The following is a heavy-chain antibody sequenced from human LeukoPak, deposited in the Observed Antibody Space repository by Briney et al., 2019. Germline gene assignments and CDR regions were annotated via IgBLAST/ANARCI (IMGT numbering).Heavy chain of an antibody. J-gene: IGHJ4*02. Sequence: PSETLSLTCAVYGGSFSGYYWSWIRQPPGKGLEWIGYIYYSGSTNYNPSLKSRVTISVDTSKNQFSLRLSSVTAADTAVYYCARSAIAVAGTIDYWGQGTLVTVSS. D-gene: IGHD6-19*01. V-gene: IGHV4-59*08. CDR2: IYYSGST. CDR1: GGSFSGYY. CDR3: ARSAIAVAGTIDY.